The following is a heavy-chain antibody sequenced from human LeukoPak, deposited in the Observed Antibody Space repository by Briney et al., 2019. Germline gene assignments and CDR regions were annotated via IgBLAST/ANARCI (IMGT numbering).Heavy chain of an antibody. Sequence: GGSLRLSCAASGFTVSSNDMSWVRQAPGKGLEWVSVIYSGGTTYYADSVKGRFTISRDNSKNTLYLQMNGLRADDTAVYYCASRRDYGINYWGQGTLVTVSS. J-gene: IGHJ4*02. CDR1: GFTVSSND. V-gene: IGHV3-53*01. CDR2: IYSGGTT. D-gene: IGHD4-17*01. CDR3: ASRRDYGINY.